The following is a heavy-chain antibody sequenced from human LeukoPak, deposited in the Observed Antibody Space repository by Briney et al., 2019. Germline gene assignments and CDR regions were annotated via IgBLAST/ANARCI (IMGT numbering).Heavy chain of an antibody. Sequence: PMASVKVSCKASGGTFSSYAISWVRQAPGQGLEWMGGIIPIFGTANYAQKFQGRVTISADESTSTVYMELSSLRSEDTAVFYCARDEIAVAGFGTFDYWGQGTLVTVSS. CDR2: IIPIFGTA. CDR3: ARDEIAVAGFGTFDY. D-gene: IGHD6-19*01. CDR1: GGTFSSYA. J-gene: IGHJ4*02. V-gene: IGHV1-69*13.